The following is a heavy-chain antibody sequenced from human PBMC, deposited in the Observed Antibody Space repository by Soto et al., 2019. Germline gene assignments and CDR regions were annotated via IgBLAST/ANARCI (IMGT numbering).Heavy chain of an antibody. Sequence: SETLSLTCTVSGGSISNYYWSWIRQPPGKGLEWIGYIYSSGSTHYNPSLQSRVTISIDTSKNQVSLKVNSVSAADTAVYYCARDHPHSYGVYYFDYWGQGTPVTVS. D-gene: IGHD5-18*01. J-gene: IGHJ4*02. CDR1: GGSISNYY. CDR2: IYSSGST. CDR3: ARDHPHSYGVYYFDY. V-gene: IGHV4-59*01.